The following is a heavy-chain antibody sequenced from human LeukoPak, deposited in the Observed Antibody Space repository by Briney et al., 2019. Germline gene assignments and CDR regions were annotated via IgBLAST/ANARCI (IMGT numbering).Heavy chain of an antibody. CDR2: INSDGSST. D-gene: IGHD5-12*01. V-gene: IGHV3-74*01. J-gene: IGHJ4*02. Sequence: GGSLRLSCAASGFTFSSYAMSWVRQAPGKGLEWVSRINSDGSSTSYADSVKGRFTISRDNAKNTLYLQMNSLRAEDTAVYYCAREGYSGYDYWGQGTLVTVSS. CDR1: GFTFSSYA. CDR3: AREGYSGYDY.